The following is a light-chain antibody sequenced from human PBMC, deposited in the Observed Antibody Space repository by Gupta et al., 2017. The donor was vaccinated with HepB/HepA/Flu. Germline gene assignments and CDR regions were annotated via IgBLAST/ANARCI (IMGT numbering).Light chain of an antibody. CDR3: AAWDDSWKDYV. CDR2: TND. V-gene: IGLV1-44*01. Sequence: QSVLTQPPSASETPGQRVTISCSGSSSNIGSNTVTWYQQPPGTAPKLLIYTNDQRPSGVPARFSGSKYATSAALAISGLQAGDEAEYYCAAWDDSWKDYVFGTGTKVTVL. J-gene: IGLJ1*01. CDR1: SSNIGSNT.